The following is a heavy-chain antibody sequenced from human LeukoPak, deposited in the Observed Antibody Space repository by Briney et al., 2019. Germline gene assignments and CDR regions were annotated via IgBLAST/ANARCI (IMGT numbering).Heavy chain of an antibody. Sequence: SETLSLTCAVYGGSFSGYYWSWIRQPPGKGLEWIGEINHSGSTNYNPSLKSRVTISLDTSKNQFSLKLSSVPAADTAVYYCASSPMSRFDYWGQGTLVTVSS. V-gene: IGHV4-34*01. CDR3: ASSPMSRFDY. CDR1: GGSFSGYY. J-gene: IGHJ4*02. CDR2: INHSGST.